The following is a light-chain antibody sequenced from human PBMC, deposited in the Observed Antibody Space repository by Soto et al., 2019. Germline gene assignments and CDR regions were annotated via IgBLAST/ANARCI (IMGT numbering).Light chain of an antibody. CDR3: QQYDKWPYT. V-gene: IGKV3-15*01. Sequence: ENVLTQSPATLSVSPGERATLSCRTSQIIGTNLAWYQQKPGQALRLLIYGAFIRAPGFPVRFRGTGSGSEFTLTISSLQTEDGALYYCQQYDKWPYTFGQGTRLEIK. CDR2: GAF. CDR1: QIIGTN. J-gene: IGKJ5*01.